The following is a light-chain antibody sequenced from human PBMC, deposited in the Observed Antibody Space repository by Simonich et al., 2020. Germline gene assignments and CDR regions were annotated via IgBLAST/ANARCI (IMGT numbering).Light chain of an antibody. CDR1: QSVLYSSNNKNY. J-gene: IGKJ4*01. CDR2: WAP. V-gene: IGKV4-1*01. CDR3: QQYYSTPLT. Sequence: DIVMTQSPDSLAVSLGERATINCKSSQSVLYSSNNKNYLAWYQQNPGQPPKLLIYWAPTRESGVPDRFSGSGSGTDFTLTISSLQAEDVAVYYCQQYYSTPLTFGGGTKVEIK.